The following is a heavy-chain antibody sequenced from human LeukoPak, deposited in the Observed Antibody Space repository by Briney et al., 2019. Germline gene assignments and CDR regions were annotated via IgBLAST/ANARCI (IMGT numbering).Heavy chain of an antibody. J-gene: IGHJ6*03. D-gene: IGHD3-3*01. Sequence: SETLSLTCTVSGGSISSYYWSWIRQPAGKGLERIGRIYTSGSTNYNPSLKSRVTISVDTSKNQFSLKLSSVTAADTAVYYCARDQYYDFWSGYSDYYYHYMDVWGKGTTVTVSS. CDR1: GGSISSYY. V-gene: IGHV4-4*07. CDR3: ARDQYYDFWSGYSDYYYHYMDV. CDR2: IYTSGST.